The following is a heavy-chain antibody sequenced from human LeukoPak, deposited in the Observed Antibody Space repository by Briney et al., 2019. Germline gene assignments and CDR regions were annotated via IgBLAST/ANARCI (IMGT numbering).Heavy chain of an antibody. CDR1: GFTFSSYT. Sequence: GGSLKLSCAASGFTFSSYTMHWVRQAPGKGLEWVALISSYGSNKYYAESVKGRFTISRDDSKNTVYLQMNSLRAEDTAVYYCAKEISSSSSWYGDDAFDIWGQGTMVIVSS. J-gene: IGHJ3*02. CDR3: AKEISSSSSWYGDDAFDI. CDR2: ISSYGSNK. D-gene: IGHD6-13*01. V-gene: IGHV3-30-3*01.